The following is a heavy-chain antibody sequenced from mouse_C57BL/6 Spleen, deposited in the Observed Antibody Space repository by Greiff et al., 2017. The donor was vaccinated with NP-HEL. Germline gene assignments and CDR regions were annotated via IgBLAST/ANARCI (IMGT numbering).Heavy chain of an antibody. CDR2: IYPRSGNT. J-gene: IGHJ4*01. D-gene: IGHD1-1*01. CDR3: ARGALLQVFHGSRGNAMDY. CDR1: GYTFTSYG. V-gene: IGHV1-81*01. Sequence: QVHVKQSRAELARPGASVKLSCKASGYTFTSYGISWVKQRTGQGLEWIGEIYPRSGNTYYNEKFKGKATLTADKSSSTAYMELRSLTSEDSAVYFCARGALLQVFHGSRGNAMDYWGQGTSVTVSS.